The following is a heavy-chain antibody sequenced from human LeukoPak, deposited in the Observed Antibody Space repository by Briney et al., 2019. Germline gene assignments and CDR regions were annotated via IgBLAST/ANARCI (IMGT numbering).Heavy chain of an antibody. CDR2: INHSGST. J-gene: IGHJ6*03. CDR3: ASFYSSSWSTYYYYYYMDV. D-gene: IGHD6-13*01. CDR1: GGSFSGYY. Sequence: SETLSLTCAVYGGSFSGYYWSWIRQPPGKGLEWIGEINHSGSTNYNPSLKSRVTISVDTSKNQFSLKLSSVTAADTAVYYCASFYSSSWSTYYYYYYMDVWGKGTTVTISS. V-gene: IGHV4-34*01.